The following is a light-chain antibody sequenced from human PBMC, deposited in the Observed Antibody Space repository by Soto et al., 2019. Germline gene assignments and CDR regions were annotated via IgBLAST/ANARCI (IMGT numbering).Light chain of an antibody. CDR2: EVS. V-gene: IGLV2-14*01. CDR3: SSYTSSGTLV. Sequence: QSALAQPASVSGSPGQSITISCTGTSNDVGGYKFVSWYQQHPGKAPKLMIYEVSNRPSGVSNRFSGSKSGYMASLTISGLQAEDEAGYYCSSYTSSGTLVFGAGTKVTVL. J-gene: IGLJ1*01. CDR1: SNDVGGYKF.